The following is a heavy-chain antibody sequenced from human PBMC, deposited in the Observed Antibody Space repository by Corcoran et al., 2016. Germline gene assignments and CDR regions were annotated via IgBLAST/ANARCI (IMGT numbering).Heavy chain of an antibody. D-gene: IGHD2-2*01. J-gene: IGHJ4*02. CDR1: GFTFSSYG. CDR3: AKDSGCSSTSCRNAYYFDY. V-gene: IGHV3-30*18. CDR2: ISYDGSNK. Sequence: QVQLVESGGGVVQPGRSLRLSCAASGFTFSSYGMHWVRQAPGKGLEWVAVISYDGSNKYYADSVKGRFTISRDNSKNKLYLQMNSLRAEDTAVYYCAKDSGCSSTSCRNAYYFDYWGQGTLVTVSS.